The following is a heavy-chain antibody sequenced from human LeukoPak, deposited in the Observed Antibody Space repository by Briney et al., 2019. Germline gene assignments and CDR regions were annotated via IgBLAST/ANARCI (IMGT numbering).Heavy chain of an antibody. J-gene: IGHJ6*03. D-gene: IGHD2-15*01. Sequence: SETLSLTCTVSGYSISSGYYWGWIRQPPGKGLEWIGRTYTSGTTNYNTSLMSRVTLSLDTSKNQFSLKLTSVTAADTAVYYCARESGEIGRSMDVWGKGTPVTVSS. V-gene: IGHV4-38-2*02. CDR2: TYTSGTT. CDR3: ARESGEIGRSMDV. CDR1: GYSISSGYY.